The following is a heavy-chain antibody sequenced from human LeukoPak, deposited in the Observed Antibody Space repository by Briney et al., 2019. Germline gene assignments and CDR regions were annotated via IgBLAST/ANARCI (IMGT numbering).Heavy chain of an antibody. CDR2: ISAYNGNT. Sequence: ASVKVSCTASGYTFTSYGISWVRQAPGQGLEWMGWISAYNGNTNYAQKLQGRVTMTTDPSTSTAYMELRSLRSDDTAVYYCARDLKRAEWFGESDYYMDVWGKGTTVTVSS. D-gene: IGHD3-10*01. CDR1: GYTFTSYG. V-gene: IGHV1-18*01. J-gene: IGHJ6*03. CDR3: ARDLKRAEWFGESDYYMDV.